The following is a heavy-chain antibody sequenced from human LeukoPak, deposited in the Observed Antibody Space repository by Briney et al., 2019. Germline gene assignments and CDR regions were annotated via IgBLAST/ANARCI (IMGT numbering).Heavy chain of an antibody. Sequence: SETLSLTCTVSGGSISSYYWSWIRQPPGKGLEWIGYIYYSGSTNYNPSLKSRVTISVDTSKNQFSLKLSSVTAADTAVYYRAREGYDNTMGFDYWGQGTLVTVSS. J-gene: IGHJ4*02. D-gene: IGHD2-2*01. V-gene: IGHV4-59*12. CDR2: IYYSGST. CDR3: AREGYDNTMGFDY. CDR1: GGSISSYY.